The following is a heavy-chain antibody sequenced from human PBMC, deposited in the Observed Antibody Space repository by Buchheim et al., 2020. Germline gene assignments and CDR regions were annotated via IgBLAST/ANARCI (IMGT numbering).Heavy chain of an antibody. CDR3: AKDQRDGYTGSAFDY. CDR2: ISYDGSNK. CDR1: GFTFSSYG. D-gene: IGHD5-24*01. J-gene: IGHJ4*02. Sequence: QVQLVESGGGVVQPGRSLRLSCAASGFTFSSYGMHWVRQAPGKGLEWVAVISYDGSNKYYADSVKGRFTISRDNSKNTPYLQMNSLRAEDTAVYYCAKDQRDGYTGSAFDYWGQGTL. V-gene: IGHV3-30*18.